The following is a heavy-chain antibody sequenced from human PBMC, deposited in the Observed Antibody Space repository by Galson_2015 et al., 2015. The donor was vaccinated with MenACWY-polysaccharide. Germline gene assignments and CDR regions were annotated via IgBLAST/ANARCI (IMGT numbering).Heavy chain of an antibody. CDR1: GFTFSSYW. J-gene: IGHJ1*01. CDR3: AVTPNTKRYFHH. D-gene: IGHD4-23*01. CDR2: IKPDGSEK. V-gene: IGHV3-7*01. Sequence: SCAVSGFTFSSYWMSCVRQAPGKGLEWVANIKPDGSEKYNVDSVKGRFTISTDSAKNSLDLQMNSLRAEDTAVYYCAVTPNTKRYFHHWGQGTLVTVSS.